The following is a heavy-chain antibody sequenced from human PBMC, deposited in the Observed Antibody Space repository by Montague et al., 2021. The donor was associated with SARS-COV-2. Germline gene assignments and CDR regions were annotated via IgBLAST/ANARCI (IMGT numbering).Heavy chain of an antibody. V-gene: IGHV3-48*03. CDR3: ARDGCSGGRCYSSWFDP. D-gene: IGHD2-15*01. CDR1: GFTFSSYE. Sequence: SLRLSCAASGFTFSSYEMNWVRQAPGKGLEWVSYISSSGSTIYYADSVKGRFTISRDNAKNSLYLQMNSLSAEDTAVYYCARDGCSGGRCYSSWFDPWGQGTLVTVSS. J-gene: IGHJ5*02. CDR2: ISSSGSTI.